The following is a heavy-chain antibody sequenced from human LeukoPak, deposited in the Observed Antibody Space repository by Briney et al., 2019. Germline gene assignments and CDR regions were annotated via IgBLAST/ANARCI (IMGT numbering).Heavy chain of an antibody. CDR3: ARASTGSTSCYRGTCFYYGMDV. J-gene: IGHJ6*02. V-gene: IGHV1-24*01. CDR1: GYTLTELS. CDR2: FDPEDGET. Sequence: GASVKVSCKVSGYTLTELSMHWVRQAPGKGLEWMGGFDPEDGETIYAQKLQGRVTMTTDTSTSTAYMELRSLRSDDTAVYYCARASTGSTSCYRGTCFYYGMDVWGQGTTVTVSS. D-gene: IGHD2-2*01.